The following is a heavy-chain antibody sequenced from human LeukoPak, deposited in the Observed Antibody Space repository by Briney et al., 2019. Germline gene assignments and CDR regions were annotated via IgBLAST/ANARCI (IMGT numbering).Heavy chain of an antibody. CDR3: ARYSTSWYTFDY. CDR1: GGSVSGTSFY. J-gene: IGHJ4*02. V-gene: IGHV4-61*01. Sequence: SGTLSFTCTVSGGSVSGTSFYWSWIRQPPGKGLEWIGYIYYSGSTTYSPSLKSRVTISVDTSKNQFSLKLSSVTAADTAVYFCARYSTSWYTFDYWGQGTLVTVSS. CDR2: IYYSGST. D-gene: IGHD6-13*01.